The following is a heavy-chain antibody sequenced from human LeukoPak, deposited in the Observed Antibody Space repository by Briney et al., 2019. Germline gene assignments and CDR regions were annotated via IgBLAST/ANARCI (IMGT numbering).Heavy chain of an antibody. V-gene: IGHV4-34*01. CDR2: INHSGST. CDR3: ARALSSSGYYYSRNWFDP. J-gene: IGHJ5*02. D-gene: IGHD3-22*01. CDR1: GGSFSGYY. Sequence: SETLSLTCAVYGGSFSGYYWSWIRQPPGKGLEWIGEINHSGSTNYNPSLKSRVTISVDTSKSQFSLKLSSVAAADTAVYYCARALSSSGYYYSRNWFDPWGQGTLVTVSS.